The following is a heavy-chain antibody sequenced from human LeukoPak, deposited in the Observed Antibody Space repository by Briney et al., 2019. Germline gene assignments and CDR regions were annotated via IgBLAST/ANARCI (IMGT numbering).Heavy chain of an antibody. Sequence: GGSLRLSCAASGFTFGSYAMRWVRQAPGKGLEWVSAISGIGGSTYYANSVKGRFTISRDNSKNTQYLQMNSLRAEDTAVYYCAKWWLTERYFDYWGQGTLVTVSS. CDR3: AKWWLTERYFDY. D-gene: IGHD4/OR15-4a*01. V-gene: IGHV3-23*01. CDR2: ISGIGGST. CDR1: GFTFGSYA. J-gene: IGHJ4*02.